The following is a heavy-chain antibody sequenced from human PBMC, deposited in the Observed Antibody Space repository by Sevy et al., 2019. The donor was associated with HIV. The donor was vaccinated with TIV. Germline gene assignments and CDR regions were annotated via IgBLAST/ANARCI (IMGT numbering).Heavy chain of an antibody. J-gene: IGHJ5*02. V-gene: IGHV3-7*03. CDR2: IKQDGSEA. CDR1: GFNFRNFW. Sequence: GGCLRLSCVASGFNFRNFWMSWVRQAPGKGLECVADIKQDGSEAYYVDSVKGRFTISRDNAKNSLYLQMNSLRDEDTAMYFCVRDKEVGASILDAWGQGTPVTVSS. CDR3: VRDKEVGASILDA. D-gene: IGHD1-26*01.